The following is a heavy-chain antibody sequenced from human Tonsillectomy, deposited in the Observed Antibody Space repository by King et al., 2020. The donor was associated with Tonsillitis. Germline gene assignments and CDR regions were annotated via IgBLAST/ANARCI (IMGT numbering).Heavy chain of an antibody. V-gene: IGHV3-23*04. J-gene: IGHJ4*02. D-gene: IGHD2-15*01. CDR3: AKVGRNFFVSGGVRGYFYY. CDR2: ISGSGSST. CDR1: GFTFSSYA. Sequence: VQLVESGGGLVQPGGSLRLSCAASGFTFSSYAMTWVRQAPGKGLEWVSAISGSGSSTYYADSVRGRFTISRDNSKNTLYLQMNSLRAEDTAVYSCAKVGRNFFVSGGVRGYFYYWGQGTLVTVSS.